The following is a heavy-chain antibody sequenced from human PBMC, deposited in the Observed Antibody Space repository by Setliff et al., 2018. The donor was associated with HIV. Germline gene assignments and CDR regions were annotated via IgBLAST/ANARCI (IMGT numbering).Heavy chain of an antibody. J-gene: IGHJ6*03. CDR3: ARCGAGEWHLYMDV. D-gene: IGHD3-16*01. CDR1: ADTFSSHV. CDR2: IIPIFGAA. Sequence: SVKVSCKASADTFSSHVISWVRQAPGQGLEWMGGIIPIFGAANYAQKFKGRVTFTADKSTSTVYMELSSLRSEDTAVYYCARCGAGEWHLYMDVWGKGTAVTVSS. V-gene: IGHV1-69*06.